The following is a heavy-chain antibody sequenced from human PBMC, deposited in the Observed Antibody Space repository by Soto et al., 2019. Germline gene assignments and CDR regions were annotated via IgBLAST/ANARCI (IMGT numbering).Heavy chain of an antibody. CDR3: ATPFCSGGYCYPEYGYYFHH. Sequence: PSETLSLTCTVSGGSISSNHFYWGWIRQPPGKGLEWIGSISYTGSIRYNPSLKSRVTISIDTSKNLLSLNLSSVTAADTAVYYRATPFCSGGYCYPEYGYYFHHWGQG. V-gene: IGHV4-39*01. J-gene: IGHJ4*02. CDR1: GGSISSNHFY. D-gene: IGHD3-22*01. CDR2: ISYTGSI.